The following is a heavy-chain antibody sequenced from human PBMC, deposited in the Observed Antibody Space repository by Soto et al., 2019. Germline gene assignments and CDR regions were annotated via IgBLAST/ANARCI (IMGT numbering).Heavy chain of an antibody. Sequence: PSETLSLTCAVYGGSFSGYYWHWIRQPPGKGLEWIGEINHSGSTNYNPSLKSRVTISVDTSKNKFSLKLSSVTAADTAVYYCARVYYDSSGYYYVSGIDYWGQGTLVTVSS. CDR2: INHSGST. CDR1: GGSFSGYY. D-gene: IGHD3-22*01. J-gene: IGHJ4*02. V-gene: IGHV4-34*01. CDR3: ARVYYDSSGYYYVSGIDY.